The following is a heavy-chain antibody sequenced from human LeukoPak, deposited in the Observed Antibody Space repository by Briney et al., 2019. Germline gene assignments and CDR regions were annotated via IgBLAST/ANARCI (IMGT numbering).Heavy chain of an antibody. CDR2: LYTSGST. J-gene: IGHJ4*02. CDR1: GGSISGNY. V-gene: IGHV4-4*07. D-gene: IGHD1-26*01. CDR3: ARESGGYRPLDY. Sequence: PSETLSLTCTVSGGSISGNYWTWIRQPAGKGLEWIGRLYTSGSTNCNPSLKSRVTMSVDTSKSQFSLKVSSVTAADTAMYYCARESGGYRPLDYWGQGTPVTVSS.